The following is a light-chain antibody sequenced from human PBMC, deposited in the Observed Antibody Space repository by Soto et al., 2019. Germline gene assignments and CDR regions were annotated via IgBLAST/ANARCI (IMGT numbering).Light chain of an antibody. J-gene: IGLJ2*01. CDR3: AAWDDSLNGVV. V-gene: IGLV1-44*01. CDR1: SSNIGSNT. Sequence: QAVVTQPPSASGTPGQRVTISCSGSSSNIGSNTVNWYPQLQGTAPKLLIYSNNQRPSGVPDRFSGSKSGTSASLAISGRQSEDEADYYCAAWDDSLNGVVFGGGTKLTVL. CDR2: SNN.